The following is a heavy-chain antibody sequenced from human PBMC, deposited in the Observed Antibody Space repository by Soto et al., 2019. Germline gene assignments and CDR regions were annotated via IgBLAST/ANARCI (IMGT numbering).Heavy chain of an antibody. Sequence: ASVKVSCKASGYTFTSYYMHWVRQAPVQGLEWMGIINPSGGSTSYAQKFQGRVTMTRDTSTSTVYMELSSLRSEDTGVYYCARGGCSSTSCLYYYYYYMDVWGKGTTVTVSS. CDR3: ARGGCSSTSCLYYYYYYMDV. J-gene: IGHJ6*03. V-gene: IGHV1-46*03. CDR1: GYTFTSYY. D-gene: IGHD2-2*01. CDR2: INPSGGST.